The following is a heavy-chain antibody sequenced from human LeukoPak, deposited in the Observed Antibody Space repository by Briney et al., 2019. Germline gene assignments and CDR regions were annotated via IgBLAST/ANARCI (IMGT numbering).Heavy chain of an antibody. V-gene: IGHV4-59*01. J-gene: IGHJ3*02. CDR3: ARGGTAVIAPYAFDI. Sequence: SETLSLTCTVSGGSISSYYWSWIRQSPGKGLEWIGYIYYSGSTNCNPSVKSRVAMSVDTSKKQFSLKLSPLTAADTAVYYCARGGTAVIAPYAFDIWGQGTMVTVSS. D-gene: IGHD4-23*01. CDR2: IYYSGST. CDR1: GGSISSYY.